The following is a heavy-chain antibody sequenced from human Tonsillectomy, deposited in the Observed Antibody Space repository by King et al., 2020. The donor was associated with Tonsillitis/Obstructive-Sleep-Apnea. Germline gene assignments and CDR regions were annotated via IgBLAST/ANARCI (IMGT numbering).Heavy chain of an antibody. J-gene: IGHJ6*03. CDR1: GFTFSDYY. Sequence: VQLVESGGGLVKPGGSLRLSCAAAGFTFSDYYMSWIRQAPGKGLEWVSYISSSSSYKDYADSVKGRFTISRDNAKNSLYLQMNSLRAEDTAVYYCAANKYYYYMDVWGKGTTVTVSS. D-gene: IGHD1/OR15-1a*01. CDR2: ISSSSSYK. CDR3: AANKYYYYMDV. V-gene: IGHV3-11*05.